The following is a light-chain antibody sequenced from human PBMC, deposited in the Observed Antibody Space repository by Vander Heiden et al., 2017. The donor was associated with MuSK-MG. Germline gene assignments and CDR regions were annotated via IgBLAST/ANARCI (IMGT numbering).Light chain of an antibody. CDR2: DNN. Sequence: QSVFTQPPSVSAAAGQKVTISCSGSSSNIGNNYVSWYQQLPGTAPKLLIYDNNERPSGIPDRFSGSTSGTSATLGITGLQTGDEADYYCGTWDSSLSTVVFGGGTKLTVL. J-gene: IGLJ2*01. V-gene: IGLV1-51*01. CDR3: GTWDSSLSTVV. CDR1: SSNIGNNY.